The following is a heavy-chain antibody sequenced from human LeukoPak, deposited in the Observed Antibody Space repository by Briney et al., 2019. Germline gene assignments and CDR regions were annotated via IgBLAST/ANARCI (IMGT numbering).Heavy chain of an antibody. CDR3: ARGYSYAYTDY. D-gene: IGHD5-18*01. CDR1: GFTVSDYY. J-gene: IGHJ4*02. CDR2: ISSSGSTL. V-gene: IGHV3-11*01. Sequence: GGSLRLSCAASGFTVSDYYRRWIRQAPGKGLEWVSYISSSGSTLYYANSVKGRFTISRDNAKNSLYLQMNSLTPEDTAVYYCARGYSYAYTDYWGQGTLVTVSS.